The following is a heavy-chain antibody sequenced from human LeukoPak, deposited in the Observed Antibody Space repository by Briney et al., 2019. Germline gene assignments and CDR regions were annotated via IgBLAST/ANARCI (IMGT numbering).Heavy chain of an antibody. CDR3: AKDGCRITSCHVLVDP. Sequence: GGSLRLSCSASGFTFSSYAMHWVRQAPGKGLEWVAVISCDGSNKYFADSVKGRFTISRDNSKNTLYLQMNGLRAEDTAVYYCAKDGCRITSCHVLVDPWGQGTLVTVSS. CDR2: ISCDGSNK. CDR1: GFTFSSYA. V-gene: IGHV3-30*18. J-gene: IGHJ5*02. D-gene: IGHD2-2*01.